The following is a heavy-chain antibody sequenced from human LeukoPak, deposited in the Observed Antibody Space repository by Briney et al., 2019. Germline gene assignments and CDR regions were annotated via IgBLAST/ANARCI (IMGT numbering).Heavy chain of an antibody. CDR2: ITRSAETT. D-gene: IGHD3-22*01. CDR1: GFTFGIYA. Sequence: GGSLRLSCAASGFTFGIYAMSWVRQSPVKGLEWVSTITRSAETTCYADSVKGRFSIFRDNSKNTLDLQMNSLTAEDTAVYYCAKSPDYNDGSGYPEAFDIWGQGTMGIVSS. CDR3: AKSPDYNDGSGYPEAFDI. J-gene: IGHJ3*02. V-gene: IGHV3-23*01.